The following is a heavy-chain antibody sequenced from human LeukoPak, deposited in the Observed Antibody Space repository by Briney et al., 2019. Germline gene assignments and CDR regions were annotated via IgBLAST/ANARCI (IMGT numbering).Heavy chain of an antibody. CDR2: LSSSSSYI. CDR1: GFIFSSYS. D-gene: IGHD3-10*01. V-gene: IGHV3-21*01. Sequence: GGSLRLSCVASGFIFSSYSMNWVRQAPGKGLEWVSSLSSSSSYIYYADSVKGRFTISRDNAKNSLYLQMNSLRAEDTAVYYCARARSGYFDYWGQGTLVTVSS. CDR3: ARARSGYFDY. J-gene: IGHJ4*02.